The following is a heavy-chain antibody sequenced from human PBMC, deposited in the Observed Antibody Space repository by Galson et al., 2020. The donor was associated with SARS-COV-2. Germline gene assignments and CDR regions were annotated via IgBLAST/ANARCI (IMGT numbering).Heavy chain of an antibody. CDR3: SRIIVTAYYFSYMDV. V-gene: IGHV4-4*02. D-gene: IGHD2-21*02. CDR2: IFHSGYT. J-gene: IGHJ6*03. CDR1: GGSISSSDW. Sequence: SETLSLTCAVSGGSISSSDWWGWVRQPPGKGLEWIGEIFHSGYTNYNTSLKSRVTMSLDTSKNQFSLKLSSVTAADTALYYCSRIIVTAYYFSYMDVWGKGTTVTVSS.